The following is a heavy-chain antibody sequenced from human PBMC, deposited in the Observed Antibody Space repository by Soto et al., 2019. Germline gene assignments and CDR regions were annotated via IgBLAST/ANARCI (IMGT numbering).Heavy chain of an antibody. J-gene: IGHJ4*02. CDR2: ISAYNGNT. CDR1: GYTFTSYV. Sequence: GASVKVSCKASGYTFTSYVISWVRQAPGQGLEWMGWISAYNGNTNYAQKFQGRVTMTTDTSTSTAYMELRSLRSDDTAVYYCARGVQDYYDGSGLPPDFDYWGQGTLVAVSS. CDR3: ARGVQDYYDGSGLPPDFDY. V-gene: IGHV1-18*04. D-gene: IGHD3-22*01.